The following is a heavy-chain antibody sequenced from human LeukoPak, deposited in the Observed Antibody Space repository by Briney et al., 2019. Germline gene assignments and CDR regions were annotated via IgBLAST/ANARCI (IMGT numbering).Heavy chain of an antibody. CDR1: GYTFSRYG. Sequence: GASVKVSCKTSGYTFSRYGLSWLRQAPGQGLEWMGWISGYSGNTSYARLIQGRISMTRDTSTNTAFMELTSLRFDDTAVYYCTRAGPYCSTSSCYYDPXXSADYWGQGTLVTVSS. CDR2: ISGYSGNT. CDR3: TRAGPYCSTSSCYYDPXXSADY. V-gene: IGHV1-18*01. D-gene: IGHD2-2*01. J-gene: IGHJ4*02.